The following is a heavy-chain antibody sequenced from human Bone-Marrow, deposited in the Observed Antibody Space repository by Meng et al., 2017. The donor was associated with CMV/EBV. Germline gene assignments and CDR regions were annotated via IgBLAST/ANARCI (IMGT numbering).Heavy chain of an antibody. CDR2: IYYSGST. Sequence: DHYMSWIRQPPGKGLEWIGYIYYSGSTYYNPSLKSRVTISVDTSKNQFSLKLSSVTAADTAVYYCAREGNSSSSGLVYWGQGTLVTVSS. D-gene: IGHD6-6*01. CDR1: DHY. V-gene: IGHV4-30-4*08. CDR3: AREGNSSSSGLVY. J-gene: IGHJ4*02.